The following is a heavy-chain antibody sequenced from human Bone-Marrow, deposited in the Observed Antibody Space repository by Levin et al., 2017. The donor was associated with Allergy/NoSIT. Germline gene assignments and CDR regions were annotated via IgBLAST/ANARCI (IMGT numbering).Heavy chain of an antibody. CDR3: VLGGPISSSWSFSYYYYGMDV. Sequence: GGSLRLSCAASGFTFSSYWMHWVRQAPGKGLVWVSRINSDGSSTSYADSVKGRFTISRDNAKNTLYLQMNSLRAEDTAVYYCVLGGPISSSWSFSYYYYGMDVWGQGTTVTVSS. CDR1: GFTFSSYW. D-gene: IGHD6-13*01. CDR2: INSDGSST. J-gene: IGHJ6*02. V-gene: IGHV3-74*01.